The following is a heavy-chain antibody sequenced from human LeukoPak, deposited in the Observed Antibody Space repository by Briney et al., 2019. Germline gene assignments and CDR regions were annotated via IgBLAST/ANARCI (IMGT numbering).Heavy chain of an antibody. CDR1: GGSISSSSYY. J-gene: IGHJ4*02. CDR3: ARQEDVVVVAAIPRFDY. Sequence: SETPSLTCTVSGGSISSSSYYWGWIRQPPGKGLEWIGSIYYSGSTYYNPSLKSRVTISVDTSKNQFSLKLSSVTAADTAVYYCARQEDVVVVAAIPRFDYWGQGTLFTVSS. V-gene: IGHV4-39*01. D-gene: IGHD2-15*01. CDR2: IYYSGST.